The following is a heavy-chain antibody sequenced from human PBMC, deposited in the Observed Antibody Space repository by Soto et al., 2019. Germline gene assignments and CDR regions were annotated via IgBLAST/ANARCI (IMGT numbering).Heavy chain of an antibody. CDR1: GFTLITYG. J-gene: IGHJ1*01. CDR3: ARESQWEPLPY. Sequence: QVQLVQSGAEVKKPGTSVKVSCKASGFTLITYGITWVRQAPGQGLEWMGWVSGYNRNTNYALKLEDRLAMTTDTSTNTAYMELRTLRLDDTAVYFCARESQWEPLPYWGQGTVVTVSS. CDR2: VSGYNRNT. D-gene: IGHD1-26*01. V-gene: IGHV1-18*01.